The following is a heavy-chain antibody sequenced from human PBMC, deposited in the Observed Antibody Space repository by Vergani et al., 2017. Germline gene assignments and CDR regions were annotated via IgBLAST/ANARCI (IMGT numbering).Heavy chain of an antibody. CDR1: GYTFTSYY. CDR2: INPSGGST. J-gene: IGHJ4*02. V-gene: IGHV1-46*01. CDR3: ASEGIAAAGTGGVDY. D-gene: IGHD6-13*01. Sequence: QVQLVQSGAEVKKPGASVKVSCKASGYTFTSYYMHWVRQAPGQGLAWMGIINPSGGSTSYAQKFQGRVTMTRDTSTSTVYMELSSLRSEDTAVYYCASEGIAAAGTGGVDYWGQGTLVTVSS.